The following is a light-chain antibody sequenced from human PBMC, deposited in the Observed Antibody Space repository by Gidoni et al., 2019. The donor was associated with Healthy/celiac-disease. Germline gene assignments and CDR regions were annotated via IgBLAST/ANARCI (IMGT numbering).Light chain of an antibody. CDR1: QSFSSC. CDR3: QQYNSYLLT. Sequence: DIQMTQSPSTLSASVGDRVTITCRASQSFSSCLAWYQQKPGKAPKLLIYKASSLESWVPSRFSGSGSGTEFTLTISSLQPDDFATYYCQQYNSYLLTFGQGTKVEIK. J-gene: IGKJ1*01. V-gene: IGKV1-5*03. CDR2: KAS.